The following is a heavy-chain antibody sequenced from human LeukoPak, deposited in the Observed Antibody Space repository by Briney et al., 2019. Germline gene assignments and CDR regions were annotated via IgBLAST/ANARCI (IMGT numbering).Heavy chain of an antibody. CDR3: AREVPIYGISDY. J-gene: IGHJ4*02. CDR1: GDSTSSNSYS. Sequence: SETLSLTCTVSGDSTSSNSYSWGWIRQPPEKGLEWLGHISYTGETYYSPSLKIRVTLSVDTSKDEFSLNLISVTAADTAVYYCAREVPIYGISDYWGQGTLVTVSS. CDR2: ISYTGET. D-gene: IGHD3-3*01. V-gene: IGHV4-39*07.